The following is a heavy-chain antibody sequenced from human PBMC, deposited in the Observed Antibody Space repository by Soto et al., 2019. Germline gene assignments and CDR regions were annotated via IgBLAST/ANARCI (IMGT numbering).Heavy chain of an antibody. V-gene: IGHV4-31*03. D-gene: IGHD6-6*01. CDR1: GGSISSGGYY. Sequence: QVQLQESGPGLVKPSQTLSLTCTVSGGSISSGGYYWSWIRQHPGKGLEWIGYIYYSGSTYYNPSLKSRFTISVDTSKNQFSLKLSSVTAADTAVYYCARVAARYYYYYYMDVWGKGTTVTVSS. CDR3: ARVAARYYYYYYMDV. CDR2: IYYSGST. J-gene: IGHJ6*03.